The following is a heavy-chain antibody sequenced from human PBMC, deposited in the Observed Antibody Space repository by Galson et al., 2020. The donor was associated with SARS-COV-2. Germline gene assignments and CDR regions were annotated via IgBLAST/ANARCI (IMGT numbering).Heavy chain of an antibody. CDR3: ARDFGVAGLYFYYYLDV. CDR1: GYAFTSYG. D-gene: IGHD3-3*01. J-gene: IGHJ6*02. CDR2: INVYNGKT. V-gene: IGHV1-18*04. Sequence: ASVKVSCETSGYAFTSYGITWVRQAPGQGLEWLAWINVYNGKTNYAQNIQGRATMTADTSTNTVYLELTSLRSDDTAVYYCARDFGVAGLYFYYYLDVWGQGTTVTVTS.